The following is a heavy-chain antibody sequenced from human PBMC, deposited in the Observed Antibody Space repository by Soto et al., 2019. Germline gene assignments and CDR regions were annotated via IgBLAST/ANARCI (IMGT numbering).Heavy chain of an antibody. CDR3: ARDGSDSYGLDV. Sequence: SETLSLTCTVSGGSISSYYWSWIRQSAGKGLEWIGRIYNGRNTQYNPSLKSRVTMSADTSKNQFSLRLNSVTAADTAVYYCARDGSDSYGLDVWGQGTTVTVSS. D-gene: IGHD3-10*01. CDR1: GGSISSYY. V-gene: IGHV4-4*07. CDR2: IYNGRNT. J-gene: IGHJ6*02.